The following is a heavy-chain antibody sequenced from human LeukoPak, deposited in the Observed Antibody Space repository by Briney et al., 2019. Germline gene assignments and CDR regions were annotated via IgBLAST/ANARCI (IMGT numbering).Heavy chain of an antibody. CDR1: GFTVSSNY. J-gene: IGHJ4*02. CDR3: AKQRSVVVAAATNY. D-gene: IGHD2-15*01. Sequence: GGSLRLSCAASGFTVSSNYMSWVRQAPGKGLEWVSVIYSGGSTYYADSVKGRFAISRHNSKNTLYLQMNSLRAEDSAVYYCAKQRSVVVAAATNYWGQGTLVTVSS. V-gene: IGHV3-53*01. CDR2: IYSGGST.